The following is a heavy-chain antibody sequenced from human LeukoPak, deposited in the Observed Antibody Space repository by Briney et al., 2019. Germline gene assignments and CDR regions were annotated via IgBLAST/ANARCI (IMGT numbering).Heavy chain of an antibody. J-gene: IGHJ4*02. Sequence: PSETLSLTCTVSGGSISSGGYYWSWIRQHPGKGLEWIGYIYYSGSTYYNPSLKSRVTISVDTSKNQFSLKLSSVTAADTAVYYCARVRAFGYCSSTSCYGSRGYFDYWGQGTLVTVSS. CDR2: IYYSGST. D-gene: IGHD2-2*03. CDR1: GGSISSGGYY. V-gene: IGHV4-31*03. CDR3: ARVRAFGYCSSTSCYGSRGYFDY.